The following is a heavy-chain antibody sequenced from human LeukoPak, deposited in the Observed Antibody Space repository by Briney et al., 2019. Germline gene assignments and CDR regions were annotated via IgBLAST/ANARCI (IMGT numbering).Heavy chain of an antibody. CDR3: AKNHDSNGYHTDDAFDI. V-gene: IGHV3-23*01. D-gene: IGHD3-22*01. J-gene: IGHJ3*02. Sequence: GGSLRLSCAASGFTFSSYGMNWVRQAPGKGLEWVSVISVSGQSTYYADSVKGRFTISRDISKNTLYLQMNSLRAEDTGVYYCAKNHDSNGYHTDDAFDIWGQGTMVTVSS. CDR2: ISVSGQST. CDR1: GFTFSSYG.